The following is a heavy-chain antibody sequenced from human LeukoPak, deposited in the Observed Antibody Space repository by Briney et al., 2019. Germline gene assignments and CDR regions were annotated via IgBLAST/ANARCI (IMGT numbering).Heavy chain of an antibody. V-gene: IGHV4-59*12. D-gene: IGHD3-10*01. Sequence: SETLSLTCTVSGGSISSYYWSWIRQPPGKGLEWIGYIYYSGSTNYNPSLKSRVTISVDTSKNQFSLRLSSVTAADTAVYYCARRVGRWFGERAYYYDYMDVWGKGTTVTIFS. J-gene: IGHJ6*03. CDR3: ARRVGRWFGERAYYYDYMDV. CDR2: IYYSGST. CDR1: GGSISSYY.